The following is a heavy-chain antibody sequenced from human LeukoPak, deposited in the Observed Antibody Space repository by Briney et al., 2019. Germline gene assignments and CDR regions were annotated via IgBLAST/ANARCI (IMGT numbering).Heavy chain of an antibody. V-gene: IGHV1-69*05. J-gene: IGHJ6*03. Sequence: ASVKVSCKASGGTFSSYAISWVRQAPGQGLEWMGGIIPFFGTANYAQKFQGRVTITTDESTSTAYMELSSLRSEDTAVYYCASLTAAPSGENPVPFYYYYYMDVWGKGTTVTVSS. CDR1: GGTFSSYA. D-gene: IGHD7-27*01. CDR2: IIPFFGTA. CDR3: ASLTAAPSGENPVPFYYYYYMDV.